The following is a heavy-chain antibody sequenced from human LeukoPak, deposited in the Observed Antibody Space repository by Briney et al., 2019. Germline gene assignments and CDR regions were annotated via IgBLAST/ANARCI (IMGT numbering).Heavy chain of an antibody. CDR3: ARRDSDYESFDL. CDR1: GYSFTTYW. CDR2: IYPGDSDT. Sequence: GESLKISCRGSGYSFTTYWIGWVRQMPGKGLEWMGIIYPGDSDTRYSPSFRGQVTISADKSISPAFLQWSSLKPSDTDMYYCARRDSDYESFDLWGRGTLVTVSS. J-gene: IGHJ2*01. V-gene: IGHV5-51*01. D-gene: IGHD4-11*01.